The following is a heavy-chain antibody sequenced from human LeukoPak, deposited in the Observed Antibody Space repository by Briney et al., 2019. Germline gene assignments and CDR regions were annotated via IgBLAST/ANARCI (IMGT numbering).Heavy chain of an antibody. CDR1: GFAFDDFA. Sequence: GGSLRLSCTTSGFAFDDFAMSWVRQPAGKGLEWGGFIRRRAYGGAAEYAAPVKGRFIISRDDSKGIAYLQMNSLKTEDTAVYYCSRNGLVDFDYWGQGSRVIVSP. CDR2: IRRRAYGGAA. CDR3: SRNGLVDFDY. J-gene: IGHJ4*02. V-gene: IGHV3-49*04.